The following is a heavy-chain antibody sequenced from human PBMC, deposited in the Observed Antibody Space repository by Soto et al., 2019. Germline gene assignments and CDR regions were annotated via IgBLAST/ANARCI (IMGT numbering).Heavy chain of an antibody. V-gene: IGHV3-11*01. CDR1: GFNFGNYY. Sequence: QVQLVESGGGLVKPGGSLRLSCAASGFNFGNYYISWIRQPPGKGLEWISYISNSGRTIYYEDSVKGRFTISRDNAKNSLYLQLHSLRAEDTALYYCERGGDWFHPFDPWGQATQVTVSS. D-gene: IGHD3-9*01. CDR2: ISNSGRTI. CDR3: ERGGDWFHPFDP. J-gene: IGHJ5*02.